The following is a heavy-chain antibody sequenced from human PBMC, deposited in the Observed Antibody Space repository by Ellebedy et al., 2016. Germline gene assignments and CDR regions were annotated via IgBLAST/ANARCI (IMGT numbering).Heavy chain of an antibody. Sequence: GGSLRLSCAASGFTFSSYSMNWIRQAPGKGLERVSYISSSGSTIYYAASVKGRFTIPRDNAKSSLYLQMNSLRAEDTAVYYCANSLTWGQGTLVTVSS. V-gene: IGHV3-48*04. CDR2: ISSSGSTI. D-gene: IGHD4/OR15-4a*01. CDR1: GFTFSSYS. J-gene: IGHJ4*02. CDR3: ANSLT.